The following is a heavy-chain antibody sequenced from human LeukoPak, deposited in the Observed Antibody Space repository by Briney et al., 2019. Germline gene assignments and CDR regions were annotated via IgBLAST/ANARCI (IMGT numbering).Heavy chain of an antibody. CDR2: IYSDGYT. Sequence: PGGSLRLSCAASGFTVSSKYMSWVRQAPGKGLEWVSVIYSDGYTYYAESVKGRFTISRDNFKNTMYVQMNSLRAEDTAVYYCARGGPPTTVTTSYSFFYMDVWGKGTTVTVSS. CDR3: ARGGPPTTVTTSYSFFYMDV. V-gene: IGHV3-53*01. D-gene: IGHD4-17*01. CDR1: GFTVSSKY. J-gene: IGHJ6*03.